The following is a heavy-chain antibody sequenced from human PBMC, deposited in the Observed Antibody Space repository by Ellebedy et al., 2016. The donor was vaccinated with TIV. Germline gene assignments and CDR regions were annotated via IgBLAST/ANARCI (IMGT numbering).Heavy chain of an antibody. J-gene: IGHJ4*02. Sequence: SVKVSCXASGGTFSSYAISWVRQAPGQGLEWMGGIIPIFGTANYAQKFQGRVTITADESTSTAYMELSSLRSEDTAVYYCARVRDYGDYEGRDFDYWGQGTLVTVSS. CDR3: ARVRDYGDYEGRDFDY. CDR1: GGTFSSYA. V-gene: IGHV1-69*13. D-gene: IGHD4-17*01. CDR2: IIPIFGTA.